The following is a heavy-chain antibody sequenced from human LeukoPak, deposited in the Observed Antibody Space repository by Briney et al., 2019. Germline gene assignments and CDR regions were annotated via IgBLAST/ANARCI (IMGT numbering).Heavy chain of an antibody. CDR1: GFTFSSYS. CDR2: ISSSSYI. Sequence: NTGGSLRLSCAASGFTFSSYSMNWVRQAPGKGLERVSSISSSSYIYYADSVKGRFTISRDNAKNSLYLQMNSLRAEDTAVYYCARDPQWLVRRAFDIWGQGTMVTVSS. V-gene: IGHV3-21*01. J-gene: IGHJ3*02. CDR3: ARDPQWLVRRAFDI. D-gene: IGHD6-19*01.